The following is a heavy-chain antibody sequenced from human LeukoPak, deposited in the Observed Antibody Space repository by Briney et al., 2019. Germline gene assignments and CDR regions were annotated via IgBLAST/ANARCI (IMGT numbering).Heavy chain of an antibody. D-gene: IGHD7-27*01. CDR2: IYYSRST. J-gene: IGHJ2*01. CDR3: ARNGDRDYWYFDL. V-gene: IGHV4-39*07. Sequence: SETLSLTCTVSGGSISSSSYYWGWIRQPPGKGLEWIGSIYYSRSTYYNPSLKSRVTISVDTSKNQFSLKLSSVTAADTAVYYCARNGDRDYWYFDLWGRGTLVTVSS. CDR1: GGSISSSSYY.